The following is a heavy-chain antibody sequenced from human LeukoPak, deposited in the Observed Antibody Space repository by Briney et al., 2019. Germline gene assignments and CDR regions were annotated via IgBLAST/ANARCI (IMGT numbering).Heavy chain of an antibody. CDR1: GYTLTSYG. J-gene: IGHJ4*02. CDR2: ISAYNGNT. CDR3: ARWPYGSGSYYKWVEIGVE. V-gene: IGHV1-18*01. Sequence: GASVKVSCKASGYTLTSYGISWVRQAPGQGLEWMGWISAYNGNTNYAQKLQGRVTMTTDTSTSTAYMELRSLRSDDTAVYYCARWPYGSGSYYKWVEIGVEWGQGTLVTVSS. D-gene: IGHD3-10*01.